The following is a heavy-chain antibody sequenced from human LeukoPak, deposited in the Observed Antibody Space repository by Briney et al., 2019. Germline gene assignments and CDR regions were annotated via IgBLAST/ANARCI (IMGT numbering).Heavy chain of an antibody. D-gene: IGHD2/OR15-2a*01. CDR3: ARYPPFGSNAFNI. CDR1: GGSISSGDYY. J-gene: IGHJ3*02. Sequence: SETLSLTCTVSGGSISSGDYYWSWIRQPPGKGLEWIGYIYYSGSTYYNPSLKSRITISIDTSKSQFSLNLSSLTAADTAVYYCARYPPFGSNAFNIWGQGTMVTVSS. V-gene: IGHV4-30-4*08. CDR2: IYYSGST.